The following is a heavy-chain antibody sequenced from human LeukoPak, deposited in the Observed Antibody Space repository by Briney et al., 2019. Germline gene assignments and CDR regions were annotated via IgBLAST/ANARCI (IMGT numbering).Heavy chain of an antibody. CDR3: AREADDGSSSVYDY. CDR2: ISSSSSTI. Sequence: GGSLRLSCAASGFTFSSYSMNWVRQAPGKGLEWVSYISSSSSTIYYADSVKGRFTISRDNAKNSLYLQMNSLRAEDTAVYYCAREADDGSSSVYDYWGQGTLVTVSS. D-gene: IGHD4-23*01. J-gene: IGHJ4*02. CDR1: GFTFSSYS. V-gene: IGHV3-48*01.